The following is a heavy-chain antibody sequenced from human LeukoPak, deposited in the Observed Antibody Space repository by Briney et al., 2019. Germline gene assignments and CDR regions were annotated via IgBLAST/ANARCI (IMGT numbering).Heavy chain of an antibody. CDR2: IYTSGST. Sequence: SETLSLTCTVYGGSMSSYYWSSVRQPAGKGHEWIGRIYTSGSTNYNPTLTSRVSMSIDTSKKKFSLQLSSVTAADTAVYFCGTYEQQLAFYCWGQGTLASVS. D-gene: IGHD6-13*01. CDR3: GTYEQQLAFYC. CDR1: GGSMSSYY. V-gene: IGHV4-59*10. J-gene: IGHJ4*02.